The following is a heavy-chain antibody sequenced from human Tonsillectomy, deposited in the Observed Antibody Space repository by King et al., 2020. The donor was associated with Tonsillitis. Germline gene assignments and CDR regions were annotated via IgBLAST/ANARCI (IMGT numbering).Heavy chain of an antibody. CDR3: ANLVPIPSIGVASNFAGMDV. CDR2: ISYDGSNK. Sequence: VQLVESGGGVVQPGRSLRLSCAASGFTFRSYGMHWVRQAPGKGLEWVAVISYDGSNKYYADSVKGRFTISRDNSKNTLYLQMNSLRAEDTAVYYCANLVPIPSIGVASNFAGMDVWGQGTTVTVSS. V-gene: IGHV3-30*18. D-gene: IGHD6-19*01. CDR1: GFTFRSYG. J-gene: IGHJ6*02.